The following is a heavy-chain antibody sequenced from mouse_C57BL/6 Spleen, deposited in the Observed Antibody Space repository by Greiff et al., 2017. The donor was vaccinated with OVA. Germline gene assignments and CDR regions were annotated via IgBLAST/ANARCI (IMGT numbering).Heavy chain of an antibody. CDR3: ARDAILQYYFDY. CDR2: SRNKANDYTT. D-gene: IGHD2-12*01. J-gene: IGHJ2*01. V-gene: IGHV7-1*01. Sequence: EVKVVESGGGLVQSGRSLRLSCATSGFTFSDFYMEWVRQAPGKGLEWIAASRNKANDYTTEYSAPVKGRFIVSRDTSQSILYLQMIALSAEDTAIYYCARDAILQYYFDYCGQGTTLTVSS. CDR1: GFTFSDFY.